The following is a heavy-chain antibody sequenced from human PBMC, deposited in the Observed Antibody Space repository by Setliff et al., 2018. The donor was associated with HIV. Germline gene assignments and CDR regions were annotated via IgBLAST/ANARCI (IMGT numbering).Heavy chain of an antibody. D-gene: IGHD1-20*01. CDR1: GGFISSYY. J-gene: IGHJ5*02. CDR3: ARDFGDNSGWDL. Sequence: SETLSLTCTVSGGFISSYYWNWIRQPAGKGLEWIGRIYTSGSTNYNPSLKSRVTISVDTSKNDVSLKMRSVTAADTAVYYCARDFGDNSGWDLWGQGMLVTVSS. CDR2: IYTSGST. V-gene: IGHV4-4*07.